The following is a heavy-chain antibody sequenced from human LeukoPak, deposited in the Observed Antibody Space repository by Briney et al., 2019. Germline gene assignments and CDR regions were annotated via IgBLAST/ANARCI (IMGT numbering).Heavy chain of an antibody. CDR1: GGSISSSSYY. J-gene: IGHJ6*02. CDR2: IYYSGST. D-gene: IGHD6-19*01. CDR3: AWGIAVAGTLRTIDYYYGVDV. V-gene: IGHV4-39*07. Sequence: PSETLSLTCTVSGGSISSSSYYWGWIRQPPGKGQEWIGRIYYSGSTYYNPSLKSRVTISVDTSKNQFSLKLSSVTAADTAVYYCAWGIAVAGTLRTIDYYYGVDVWGQGTTVTVSS.